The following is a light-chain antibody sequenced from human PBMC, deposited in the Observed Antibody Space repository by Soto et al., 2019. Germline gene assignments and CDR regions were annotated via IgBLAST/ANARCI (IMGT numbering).Light chain of an antibody. V-gene: IGKV2-30*02. J-gene: IGKJ5*01. CDR2: KVS. CDR1: QILVHSDGIAY. Sequence: DVVMTQSPLSLPVTLGQPASISCRADQILVHSDGIAYFSWFQQRPGRSPRRLIYKVSNRGSGVPARFSGSGSGTDFALKISRVEAEDVGVYYCMQGTHWPITFGQGTRLEI. CDR3: MQGTHWPIT.